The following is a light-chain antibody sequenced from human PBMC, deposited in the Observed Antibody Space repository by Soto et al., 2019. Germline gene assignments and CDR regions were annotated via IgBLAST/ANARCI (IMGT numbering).Light chain of an antibody. V-gene: IGLV2-18*02. J-gene: IGLJ1*01. Sequence: QSALTQPPSVSGSPGQSVNISCTGTSSDVGSYNRVSWYQQPPGTAPKLMIYEVTNRPSGVPDRFSGSKSGNTASLTISGLQAEDEADYYCSSYTSSSTYVFGTGTK. CDR3: SSYTSSSTYV. CDR2: EVT. CDR1: SSDVGSYNR.